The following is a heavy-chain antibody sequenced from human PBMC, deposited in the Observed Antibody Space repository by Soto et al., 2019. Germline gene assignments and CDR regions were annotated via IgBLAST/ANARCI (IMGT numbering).Heavy chain of an antibody. CDR3: ARTHVGLTEDDSDAFDI. CDR1: GGSISSSSYY. CDR2: IYYSGST. D-gene: IGHD2-21*02. Sequence: QLQLQESGPGLVKPSETLSLTCPVSGGSISSSSYYWGWIRQPPGKGLEWIGSIYYSGSTYYNPSLKSRVSISVDTSKNQFSLKLSSVTAADTAVYYCARTHVGLTEDDSDAFDIWGQGTMVTVSS. V-gene: IGHV4-39*01. J-gene: IGHJ3*02.